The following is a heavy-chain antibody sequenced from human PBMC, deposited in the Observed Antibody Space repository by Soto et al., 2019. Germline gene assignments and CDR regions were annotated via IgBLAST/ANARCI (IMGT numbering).Heavy chain of an antibody. V-gene: IGHV1-69*12. CDR3: ARDSPSLLPGIASGWYYFDY. D-gene: IGHD6-19*01. J-gene: IGHJ4*02. Sequence: QVQLVQSGAEVKKPGSSVKVYCKASGGTFSSYAISWVRQAPGQGLEWMGGIIPIFGTATYAQKFKGRVTITADEPTSTADMELSSLRSEDTAVYYCARDSPSLLPGIASGWYYFDYWGQGTLVTVSS. CDR2: IIPIFGTA. CDR1: GGTFSSYA.